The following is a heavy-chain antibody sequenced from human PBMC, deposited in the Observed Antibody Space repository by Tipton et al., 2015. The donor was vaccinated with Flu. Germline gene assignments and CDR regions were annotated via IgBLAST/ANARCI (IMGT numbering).Heavy chain of an antibody. D-gene: IGHD4-23*01. CDR3: ATQLLQPGGRVHYWYFGL. Sequence: TLSLTCTVSGGSISSYYWSWIRQPPGKGLEWIGYIYYSGSTNYNPSLKSRVTISVDTSKNQFSLKLSSVTAADTAVYYCATQLLQPGGRVHYWYFGLWGRGTLVTVSS. V-gene: IGHV4-59*01. CDR1: GGSISSYY. CDR2: IYYSGST. J-gene: IGHJ2*01.